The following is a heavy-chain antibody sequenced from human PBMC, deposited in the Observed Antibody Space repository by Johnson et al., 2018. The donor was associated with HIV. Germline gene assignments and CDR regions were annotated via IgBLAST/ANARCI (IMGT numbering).Heavy chain of an antibody. CDR3: ARYHYYDSRLNDAFDI. CDR1: GFTFSSNP. Sequence: VQLVESGGGVVQPGRSLRLSCAASGFTFSSNPMHWVRQAPGKGLEWVSRINSDGRSTSYADSVKGRFTISRDNAKNSLYLQMNSLRAEDTAVYYCARYHYYDSRLNDAFDIWGQGTMVTVSS. CDR2: INSDGRST. V-gene: IGHV3-74*02. J-gene: IGHJ3*02. D-gene: IGHD3-22*01.